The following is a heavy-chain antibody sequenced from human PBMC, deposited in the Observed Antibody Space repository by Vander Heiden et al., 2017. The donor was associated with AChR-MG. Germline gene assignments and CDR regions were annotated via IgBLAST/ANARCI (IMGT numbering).Heavy chain of an antibody. CDR1: GFTFIRYS. Sequence: EVQLVESGGGLVKPGGSLRLSCAASGFTFIRYSMNWVRQAPGKGLEWVSSISSSSSYIYYADSVKGRFTISRDNAKNSLYLQMNSLRAEDTAVYYCARGVATIHYGMDVWGQGTTVTVSS. CDR2: ISSSSSYI. CDR3: ARGVATIHYGMDV. V-gene: IGHV3-21*01. J-gene: IGHJ6*02. D-gene: IGHD5-12*01.